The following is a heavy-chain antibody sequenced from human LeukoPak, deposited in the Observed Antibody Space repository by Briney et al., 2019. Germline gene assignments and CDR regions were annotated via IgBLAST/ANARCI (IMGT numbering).Heavy chain of an antibody. J-gene: IGHJ3*02. Sequence: GGSLRLSCATSGFTFGDYYMSWIRQAPGKGLEWLSYISSSGTSMDYADSVKGRFAITRDNAKNSLYLEMNSLRAEDTAVYYCARDLRITMIVVATYDAFDIWGQGTMVTVSP. CDR1: GFTFGDYY. CDR3: ARDLRITMIVVATYDAFDI. D-gene: IGHD3-22*01. V-gene: IGHV3-11*01. CDR2: ISSSGTSM.